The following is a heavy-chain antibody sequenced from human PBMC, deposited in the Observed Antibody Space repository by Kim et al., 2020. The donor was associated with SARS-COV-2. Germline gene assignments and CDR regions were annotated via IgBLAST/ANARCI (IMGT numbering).Heavy chain of an antibody. V-gene: IGHV1-2*02. CDR1: GYTFTGYY. Sequence: ASVKVSCKASGYTFTGYYMHWVRQAPGQGLEWMGWINPNSGGTNYAQKFQGRVNMTRDTSISTAYMELSRLRSDDTAVYYCAREGASYGDYIFGWFDPWGQGTLVTVSS. J-gene: IGHJ5*02. CDR3: AREGASYGDYIFGWFDP. CDR2: INPNSGGT. D-gene: IGHD4-17*01.